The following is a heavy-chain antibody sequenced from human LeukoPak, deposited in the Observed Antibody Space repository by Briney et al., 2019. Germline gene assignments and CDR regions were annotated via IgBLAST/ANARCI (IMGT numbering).Heavy chain of an antibody. CDR3: ARERRAYSYGYFDY. CDR2: INPSSGGT. CDR1: GYTFTGYY. D-gene: IGHD5-18*01. V-gene: IGHV1-2*02. J-gene: IGHJ4*02. Sequence: GASVKVSCKASGYTFTGYYIHWVRQAPGQGLEWMGWINPSSGGTNYAQKFQGRVTMTRDTSISTAYMELSRLRSDDTAVFYCARERRAYSYGYFDYWGQGTLVTVSS.